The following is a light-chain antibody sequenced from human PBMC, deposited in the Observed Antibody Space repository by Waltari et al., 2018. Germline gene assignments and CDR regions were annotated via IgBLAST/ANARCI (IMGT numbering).Light chain of an antibody. CDR3: QQSYTFPRT. Sequence: DIHMTQSPSSLSASVGDTDTITCRASQSISFYLNWYQQKTGKGPNVLIYAASNLRTGVPSRFSGSGSGTEFSLTISNLQPEDFATYYCQQSYTFPRTFGQGTKVEIK. J-gene: IGKJ1*01. CDR1: QSISFY. CDR2: AAS. V-gene: IGKV1-39*01.